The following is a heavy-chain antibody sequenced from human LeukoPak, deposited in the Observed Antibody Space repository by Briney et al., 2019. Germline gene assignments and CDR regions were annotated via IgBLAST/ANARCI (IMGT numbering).Heavy chain of an antibody. CDR3: ARAAARWFGEFEDWFDP. J-gene: IGHJ5*02. V-gene: IGHV4-38-2*02. Sequence: PSETLSLTRTVSGYSISSGYYWGWIRHPPGKGLEWIGSIYHSGSTYYNPSLKSRVTISVDTSKNQFSLKLSSVTAADTAVYYCARAAARWFGEFEDWFDPWGQGTLVTVSS. CDR1: GYSISSGYY. CDR2: IYHSGST. D-gene: IGHD3-10*01.